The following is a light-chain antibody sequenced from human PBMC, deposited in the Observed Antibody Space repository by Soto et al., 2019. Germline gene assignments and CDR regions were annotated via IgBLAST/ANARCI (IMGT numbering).Light chain of an antibody. V-gene: IGKV1-39*01. Sequence: DIQMTQSPSYLSASVGERVTITCRASQSISSYLNWYQQKPGKAPNLLIYASSSLQSGVPSRLSGSGSGTDFTLTISSLQPEDFATYYCQQSYSTPPVTFGQGTKLEIK. J-gene: IGKJ2*01. CDR1: QSISSY. CDR3: QQSYSTPPVT. CDR2: ASS.